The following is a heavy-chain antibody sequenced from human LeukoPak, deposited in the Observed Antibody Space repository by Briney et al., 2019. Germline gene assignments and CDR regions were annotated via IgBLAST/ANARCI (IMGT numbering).Heavy chain of an antibody. CDR3: ARLRPYSTTWYAYYGMDV. Sequence: GGSLRLSCAASGFTFSSYWMSWVRQAPGKGLEWVANIKQDGSEKYYVDSVKGRFTISRDNAKNSLYLQMNSLRAEDTAVYYCARLRPYSTTWYAYYGMDVWGQGATVTVSS. D-gene: IGHD6-13*01. V-gene: IGHV3-7*04. CDR1: GFTFSSYW. CDR2: IKQDGSEK. J-gene: IGHJ6*02.